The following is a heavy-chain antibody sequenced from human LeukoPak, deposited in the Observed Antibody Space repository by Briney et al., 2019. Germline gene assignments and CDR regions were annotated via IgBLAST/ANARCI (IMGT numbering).Heavy chain of an antibody. CDR1: GGSISSYY. V-gene: IGHV4-4*07. CDR3: ARDRRYMVRGVMSDYYYYMDV. CDR2: IYTSGST. Sequence: SETLSLTCTVSGGSISSYYWSWIRQPAGKGLEWIGRIYTSGSTNYNPSLKSRVTMSVDTSKNQFSLKLSSVTAADTAVYYCARDRRYMVRGVMSDYYYYMDVWGKGTTVTISS. J-gene: IGHJ6*03. D-gene: IGHD3-10*01.